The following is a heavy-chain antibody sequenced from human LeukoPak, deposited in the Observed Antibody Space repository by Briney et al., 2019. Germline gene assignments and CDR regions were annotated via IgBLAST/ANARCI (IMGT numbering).Heavy chain of an antibody. CDR1: GFSFSDFY. J-gene: IGHJ4*02. D-gene: IGHD6-19*01. Sequence: GGSLRLSCVASGFSFSDFYMSWIRQAPGKGLEWVSYISSSSSSVYYADSVKGRFTNSRDNAKNSLYLQMNSLRAEDTAVYYCARPPYNSGWYYFDYWGQGTLVTVSS. CDR2: ISSSSSSV. CDR3: ARPPYNSGWYYFDY. V-gene: IGHV3-11*04.